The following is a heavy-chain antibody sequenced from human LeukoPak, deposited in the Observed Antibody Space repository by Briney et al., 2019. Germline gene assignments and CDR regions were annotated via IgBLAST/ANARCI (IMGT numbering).Heavy chain of an antibody. CDR3: AKGGSRFTMVQVDY. V-gene: IGHV3-23*01. CDR2: ISGSGTST. D-gene: IGHD3-10*01. J-gene: IGHJ4*02. Sequence: GGSLRLSCAASGFTFSSYAMSWVRQAPGKGLEWVSGISGSGTSTYYADSVKGRFTIPRDNSKNTLSLQMNSLRAEDTAVYYCAKGGSRFTMVQVDYWGQGTLVTVSS. CDR1: GFTFSSYA.